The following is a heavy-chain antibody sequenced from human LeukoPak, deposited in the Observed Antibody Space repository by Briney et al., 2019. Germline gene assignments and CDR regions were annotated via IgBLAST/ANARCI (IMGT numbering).Heavy chain of an antibody. Sequence: GGSLRLSCAASGFTFSSYAMHWVRQAPGKGLEWVAVIWYDGSNKYYADSVKGRFTISRDNSKNTLYLQMNSLRAEDTAVYYCASDQYDSSGYDAFDIWGQGTMVTVSS. D-gene: IGHD3-22*01. J-gene: IGHJ3*02. CDR1: GFTFSSYA. V-gene: IGHV3-33*08. CDR3: ASDQYDSSGYDAFDI. CDR2: IWYDGSNK.